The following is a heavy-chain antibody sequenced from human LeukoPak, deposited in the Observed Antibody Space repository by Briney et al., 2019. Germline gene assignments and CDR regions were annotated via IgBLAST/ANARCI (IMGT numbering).Heavy chain of an antibody. CDR3: ASHPSSGRGSGWYYFDY. J-gene: IGHJ4*02. CDR2: IYTSGST. CDR1: GGSISSYY. V-gene: IGHV4-4*07. D-gene: IGHD6-19*01. Sequence: SETLSLTCTVSGGSISSYYWSWIRQPAGKGLEWIGRIYTSGSTNYNPSLKSRVTMSVDTSKNQFSLKLSSVTAADTAVYYCASHPSSGRGSGWYYFDYWGQGTLVTVSS.